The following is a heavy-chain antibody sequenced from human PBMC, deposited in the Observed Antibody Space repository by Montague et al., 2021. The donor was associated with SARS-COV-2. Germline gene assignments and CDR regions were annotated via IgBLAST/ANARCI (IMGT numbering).Heavy chain of an antibody. CDR2: ISDSGST. Sequence: SETLSLTCTVSGGSLNNYFWSWIRQPPGKGLEWVGYISDSGSTKYNLSLQSRVTISVDTARNQFSLKLLSVTAADTAFYYCARVDSSGPGEYWGQGILVSVSS. CDR1: GGSLNNYF. CDR3: ARVDSSGPGEY. V-gene: IGHV4-59*08. D-gene: IGHD3-22*01. J-gene: IGHJ4*02.